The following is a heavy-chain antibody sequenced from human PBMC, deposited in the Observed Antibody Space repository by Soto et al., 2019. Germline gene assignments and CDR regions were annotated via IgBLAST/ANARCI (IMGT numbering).Heavy chain of an antibody. CDR2: FTSSDST. Sequence: GGSLRLSCAASEFTFGNYAMSWVRQAPGKGLEWVSAFTSSDSTYYAESVKGRFTISRDNSKNTLYLQMNSLRAEDTAVYYCAKDHDSYDSSGYYSDYWGQGTLVTVSS. CDR3: AKDHDSYDSSGYYSDY. CDR1: EFTFGNYA. V-gene: IGHV3-23*01. J-gene: IGHJ4*02. D-gene: IGHD3-22*01.